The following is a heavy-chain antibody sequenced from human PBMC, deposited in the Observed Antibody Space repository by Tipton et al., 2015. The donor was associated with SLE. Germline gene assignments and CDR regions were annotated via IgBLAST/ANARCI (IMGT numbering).Heavy chain of an antibody. J-gene: IGHJ3*02. CDR3: ARVRDYYGSGRDAFDI. V-gene: IGHV5-51*03. CDR1: GYSFTGYW. D-gene: IGHD3-10*01. Sequence: QLVQSGAEVKKPGESLKISCKGSGYSFTGYWIGWVRQMPGKGLEWMGIIYPGDSDTRYSPSFQGQVTISADKSISTAYLQWSSLKASDTAMYYCARVRDYYGSGRDAFDIWGQGTMVTVSS. CDR2: IYPGDSDT.